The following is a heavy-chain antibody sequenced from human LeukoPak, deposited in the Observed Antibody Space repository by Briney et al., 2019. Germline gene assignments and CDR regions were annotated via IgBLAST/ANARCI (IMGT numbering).Heavy chain of an antibody. CDR1: GFTFSSYG. CDR2: IRYDGSNK. V-gene: IGHV3-30*02. J-gene: IGHJ5*02. Sequence: GGSLRLSCAASGFTFSSYGMHWVRQAPGKGLEWVAFIRYDGSNKYYADSVKGRFTISRDNSKNTLYLQMNSLRAEDTAVYYCARYYYGSGTSFDPWGQGTLVTVSS. D-gene: IGHD3-10*01. CDR3: ARYYYGSGTSFDP.